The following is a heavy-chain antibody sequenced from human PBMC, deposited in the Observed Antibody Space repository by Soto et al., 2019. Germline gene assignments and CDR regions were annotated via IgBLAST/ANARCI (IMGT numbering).Heavy chain of an antibody. CDR3: VRDGIGGTVFRGYLDY. Sequence: QEQLVESGGGVVQPGTSLRLSCAVPGGIFHGYGMHWVRQAPGKGLEWVANIRFDGSNEEYADSVKGRFTISRDNSKNTLYLQMNTLGAEDTAVYYCVRDGIGGTVFRGYLDYWGRGTVVTVSS. J-gene: IGHJ4*02. CDR1: GGIFHGYG. D-gene: IGHD1-7*01. CDR2: IRFDGSNE. V-gene: IGHV3-33*01.